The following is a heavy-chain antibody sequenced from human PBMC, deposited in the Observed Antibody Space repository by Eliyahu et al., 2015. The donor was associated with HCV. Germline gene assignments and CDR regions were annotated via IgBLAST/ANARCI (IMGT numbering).Heavy chain of an antibody. Sequence: EVQLVESGGGLVQPGGSLRLSCAASGFTFSSYWMHWVRQAPGKGLVWVSRINSDGSSTSYADSVKGRFTISRDNAKNTLYLQMNSLRAEDTAVYYCARENIVVVPAANNYGMDVWGQGTTVTVSS. J-gene: IGHJ6*02. V-gene: IGHV3-74*01. CDR1: GFTFSSYW. D-gene: IGHD2-2*01. CDR2: INSDGSST. CDR3: ARENIVVVPAANNYGMDV.